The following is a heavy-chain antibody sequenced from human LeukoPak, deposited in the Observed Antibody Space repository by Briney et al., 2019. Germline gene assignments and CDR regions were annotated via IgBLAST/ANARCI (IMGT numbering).Heavy chain of an antibody. D-gene: IGHD5-24*01. CDR1: GGSLSDYY. J-gene: IGHJ4*02. V-gene: IGHV4-34*01. CDR3: ARGNRAGYNFDY. CDR2: IIQSGVT. Sequence: SSETLSLTCAVYGGSLSDYYWSWIRQAPGKGLEWIGEIIQSGVTNYNPSLKSRATISIDTSKNQFSLKLSSVTAADTAVYSCARGNRAGYNFDYWGQGALVTVSS.